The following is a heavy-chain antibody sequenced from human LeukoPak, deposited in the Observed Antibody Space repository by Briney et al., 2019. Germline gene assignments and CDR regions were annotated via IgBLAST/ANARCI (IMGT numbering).Heavy chain of an antibody. CDR2: INPKTGAT. Sequence: GASVKVSCKASGYTFTDHYMHWVRQAPGQGLEWMGFINPKTGATRYAQKFQGSITVTRDTSVNTAYMELSGLGPDDTAMYYCVGVAYCGANCYYYVDSWGQGTLVTVSS. D-gene: IGHD2-21*02. V-gene: IGHV1-2*02. J-gene: IGHJ4*02. CDR3: VGVAYCGANCYYYVDS. CDR1: GYTFTDHY.